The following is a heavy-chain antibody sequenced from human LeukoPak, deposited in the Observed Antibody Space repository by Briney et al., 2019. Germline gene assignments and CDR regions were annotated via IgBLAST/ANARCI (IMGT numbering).Heavy chain of an antibody. D-gene: IGHD6-25*01. J-gene: IGHJ4*02. CDR2: IYYSGST. V-gene: IGHV4-59*01. CDR1: GGSISSYY. CDR3: ARRRSSVGPLGY. Sequence: SETLSLTCTVSGGSISSYYWSWIRQPPGKGLEWIGYIYYSGSTNYNPSLKSRVTISVDTSKNQFSLKLSSVTAADTAVYYCARRRSSVGPLGYWGQGTLVTASS.